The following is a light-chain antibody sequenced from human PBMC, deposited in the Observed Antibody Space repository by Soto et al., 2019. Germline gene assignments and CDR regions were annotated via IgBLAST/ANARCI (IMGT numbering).Light chain of an antibody. J-gene: IGKJ1*01. Sequence: IVLTQSPDTLSLSPWDRATLSCRATQSVSSNSLAWYQQKPGQAPRLLIYAAATRATGIPDRFSGSGSGTDFTLTISRLEPEDFAVYCCQQYGSSPWTFGQGTKVDIK. V-gene: IGKV3-20*01. CDR3: QQYGSSPWT. CDR2: AAA. CDR1: QSVSSNS.